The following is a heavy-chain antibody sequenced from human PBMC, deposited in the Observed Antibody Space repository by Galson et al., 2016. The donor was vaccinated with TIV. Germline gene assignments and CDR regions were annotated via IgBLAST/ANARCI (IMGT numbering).Heavy chain of an antibody. CDR2: IYPGASDT. J-gene: IGHJ4*02. CDR3: ATLSSGWPNYFDN. D-gene: IGHD6-19*01. V-gene: IGHV5-51*01. Sequence: IYPGASDTKYSPSFQGQVTISADKSINTAYLQWNRLKASDTAIYFCATLSSGWPNYFDNWGQGTQVIVSS.